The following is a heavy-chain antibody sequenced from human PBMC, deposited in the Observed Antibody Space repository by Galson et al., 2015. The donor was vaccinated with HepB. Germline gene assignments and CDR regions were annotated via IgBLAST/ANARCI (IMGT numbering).Heavy chain of an antibody. D-gene: IGHD3-22*01. J-gene: IGHJ3*01. CDR1: GGSINTNNYY. CDR3: ARETMLVVVLGAFDL. V-gene: IGHV4-39*07. CDR2: VYYTGTT. Sequence: SETLSLTCTVSGGSINTNNYYWGWIRQPPGKGLEWIGTVYYTGTTYYNPSLKGRVTMSVDTSKSQVSLRLTSVTAADTAIYYCARETMLVVVLGAFDLWGQGTMVTVSS.